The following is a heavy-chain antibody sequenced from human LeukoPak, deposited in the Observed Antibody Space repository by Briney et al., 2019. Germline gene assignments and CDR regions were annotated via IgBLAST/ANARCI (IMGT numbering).Heavy chain of an antibody. D-gene: IGHD6-19*01. V-gene: IGHV4-30-2*02. CDR1: GGSISSGGYY. J-gene: IGHJ6*03. CDR2: IYQSGST. Sequence: PSQTLSLTCTVSGGSISSGGYYWSWIRQPPGKGLEWIGYIYQSGSTYYNPSLKSRVTISIDRSKNQFSLKLSSVTAADTAVYFCARGWDYYYYMDVWGKGTTVTVSS. CDR3: ARGWDYYYYMDV.